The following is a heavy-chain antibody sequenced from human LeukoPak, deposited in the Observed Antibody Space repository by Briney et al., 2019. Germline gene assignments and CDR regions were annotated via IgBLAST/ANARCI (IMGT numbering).Heavy chain of an antibody. V-gene: IGHV3-7*01. CDR1: GFTFNDYW. Sequence: GGSLRLSCAASGFTFNDYWMSWVRQAPGKGLEWVANIKQDGSDIYYMDSVRGRFTISRDNAKNSLYLQMNSLRADDTAVYYCVREAAATLFDYWGQGTLVTVSS. CDR2: IKQDGSDI. J-gene: IGHJ4*02. CDR3: VREAAATLFDY. D-gene: IGHD1-26*01.